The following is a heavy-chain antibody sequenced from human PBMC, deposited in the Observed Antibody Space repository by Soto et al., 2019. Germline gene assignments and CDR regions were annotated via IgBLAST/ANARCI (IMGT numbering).Heavy chain of an antibody. V-gene: IGHV5-10-1*01. Sequence: RGESLKISCKGSGYSFTSYWISWVRQMPGKGLEWMGRIDPSDSYTNYSPSFQGHVTISADKSISTAYLQWSSLKASDTAMYYCARYQGYCSSTSCYHYYYGMDVWGQGTTVTVSS. CDR3: ARYQGYCSSTSCYHYYYGMDV. J-gene: IGHJ6*02. CDR2: IDPSDSYT. D-gene: IGHD2-2*01. CDR1: GYSFTSYW.